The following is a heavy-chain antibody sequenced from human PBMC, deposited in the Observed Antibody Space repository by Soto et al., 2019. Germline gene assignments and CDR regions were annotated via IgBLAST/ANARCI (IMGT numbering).Heavy chain of an antibody. CDR2: INPNSGGT. Sequence: ASVKVSCKASGYTFTGYYMHWVRQAPGQGLEWMGWINPNSGGTNYAQKYQGWVTMTRDTSISTAYKELSRLRSDDTAMNYYARGRGIVGASTPEYFQHWGQGTLVTVSS. J-gene: IGHJ1*01. CDR1: GYTFTGYY. D-gene: IGHD1-26*01. V-gene: IGHV1-2*04. CDR3: ARGRGIVGASTPEYFQH.